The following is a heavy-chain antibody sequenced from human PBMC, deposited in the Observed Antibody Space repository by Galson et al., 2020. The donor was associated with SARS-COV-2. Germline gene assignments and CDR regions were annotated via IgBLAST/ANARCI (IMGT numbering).Heavy chain of an antibody. V-gene: IGHV4-31*03. CDR2: IYYSGST. D-gene: IGHD4-17*01. CDR1: GGSISPGGYY. J-gene: IGHJ6*02. Sequence: SETLSLTCTVSGGSISPGGYYWSWIRQHPGKGLEWIGYIYYSGSTSYNPSLKSRATIPADTSKNQFSLKLRSVTAADTAVYYCARDKEYGDYGDYYYGMDVLGQGTTVTVSS. CDR3: ARDKEYGDYGDYYYGMDV.